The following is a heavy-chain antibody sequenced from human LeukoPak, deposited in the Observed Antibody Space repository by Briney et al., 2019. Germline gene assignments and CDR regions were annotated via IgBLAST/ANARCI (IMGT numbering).Heavy chain of an antibody. CDR1: GFTFSSYS. Sequence: PGGSLRLSCAASGFTFSSYSMNWVRQAPGKGLEWVSFISTSSSYIYYADSVKGRFTISRDNAKNSLYLQMNSLRAEDTAVYYCARDRTGGPRAFDYWGQGTLVTVSS. CDR3: ARDRTGGPRAFDY. J-gene: IGHJ4*02. CDR2: ISTSSSYI. D-gene: IGHD2-8*02. V-gene: IGHV3-21*01.